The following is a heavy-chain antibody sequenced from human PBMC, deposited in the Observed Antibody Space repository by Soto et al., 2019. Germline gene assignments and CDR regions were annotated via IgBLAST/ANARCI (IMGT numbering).Heavy chain of an antibody. CDR1: GGTFSRYV. Sequence: QVQLVQSGAEVKKPGSSVKVSCKASGGTFSRYVISWVRQAPGQGLEWMGGIIPMFGTANYAQNFQGRPAITADGSTSTVYMDLGTLRSDDTAVYYCASRTCAGACHASFYYYYGMDVWGQGTTVTVSS. CDR2: IIPMFGTA. CDR3: ASRTCAGACHASFYYYYGMDV. D-gene: IGHD2-21*02. V-gene: IGHV1-69*01. J-gene: IGHJ6*02.